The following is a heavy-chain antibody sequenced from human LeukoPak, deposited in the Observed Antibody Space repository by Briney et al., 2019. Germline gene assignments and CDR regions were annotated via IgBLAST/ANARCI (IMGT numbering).Heavy chain of an antibody. CDR2: MNPNSGNT. J-gene: IGHJ6*03. CDR1: GYTFTSYD. V-gene: IGHV1-8*01. CDR3: ARVGLYYDFWSGYHYYYYMDV. D-gene: IGHD3-3*01. Sequence: GSVKVSCKASGYTFTSYDINWVRQATGQGLEWMGWMNPNSGNTGYAQKFQGRVTMTRNTSISTAYMELSNLRSEDTAVYYCARVGLYYDFWSGYHYYYYMDVWGKGTTVTVSS.